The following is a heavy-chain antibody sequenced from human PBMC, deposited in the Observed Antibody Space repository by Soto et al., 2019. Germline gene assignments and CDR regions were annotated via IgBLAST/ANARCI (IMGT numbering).Heavy chain of an antibody. J-gene: IGHJ4*02. CDR1: GFTFSSYG. CDR3: ARDLLTRDLLTGTTTFLFDY. D-gene: IGHD1-7*01. CDR2: IWYDGSNK. Sequence: PGGSLRLSCAASGFTFSSYGMHWVRKAPGKGLAWVAVIWYDGSNKYSADSVKGRFTISRDNSKSTLYLQMNSLRAEDTAVYYCARDLLTRDLLTGTTTFLFDYWGQGTLVTVSS. V-gene: IGHV3-33*01.